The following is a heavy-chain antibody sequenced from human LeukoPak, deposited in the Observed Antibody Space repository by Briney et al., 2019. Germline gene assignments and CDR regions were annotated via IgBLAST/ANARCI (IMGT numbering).Heavy chain of an antibody. CDR1: GFTFSSYE. V-gene: IGHV3-48*03. D-gene: IGHD4-17*01. Sequence: GGSLRLSCAASGFTFSSYEMNWVRQAPGKGLEWVSYISAGGSNIYYADSVKGRFTISRDNSKYTLFLQMNSLRAEDTAVYYCARDPNGDYIGAFDMWGPGTMVTVSS. J-gene: IGHJ3*02. CDR2: ISAGGSNI. CDR3: ARDPNGDYIGAFDM.